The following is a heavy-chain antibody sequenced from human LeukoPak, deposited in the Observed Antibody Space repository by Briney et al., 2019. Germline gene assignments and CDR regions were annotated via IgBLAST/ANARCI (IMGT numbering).Heavy chain of an antibody. D-gene: IGHD3-16*02. Sequence: SETLSLTCTVSGGSISSGGYYWSWIRQPPGKGLEWIGYIYHSGSTYYNPSLKSRVTISVDRSKNQFSLKLSSVTAADTAVYYCASYVWGSYRDYWGQGTLVTVSS. V-gene: IGHV4-30-2*01. J-gene: IGHJ4*02. CDR1: GGSISSGGYY. CDR3: ASYVWGSYRDY. CDR2: IYHSGST.